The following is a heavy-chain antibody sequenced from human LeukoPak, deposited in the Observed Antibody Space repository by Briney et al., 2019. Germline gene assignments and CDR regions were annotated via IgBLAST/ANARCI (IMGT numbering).Heavy chain of an antibody. V-gene: IGHV3-23*01. J-gene: IGHJ4*02. CDR1: GFTFRSYA. D-gene: IGHD6-6*01. CDR3: VKGSDTSRPYYFDY. CDR2: ITNSGRDT. Sequence: PGGSLRLSCAASGFTFRSYAMSWVRQTPEKGLEWVSAITNSGRDTFHADSVKGRFTISRDNSRNTLYLQMNSLRAEDTAAYHCVKGSDTSRPYYFDYWGQGALVTVSS.